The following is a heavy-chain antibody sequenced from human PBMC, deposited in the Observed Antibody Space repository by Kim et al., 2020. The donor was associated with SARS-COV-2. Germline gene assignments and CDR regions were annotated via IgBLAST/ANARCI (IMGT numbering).Heavy chain of an antibody. CDR2: GST. CDR3: AKWVGLGFVD. V-gene: IGHV3-23*01. Sequence: GSTYYADSVKGRFTISRDNSKNTLYLQMNSLRAEDTAVYYCAKWVGLGFVDWGQGTLVTVSS. J-gene: IGHJ4*02. D-gene: IGHD3-10*01.